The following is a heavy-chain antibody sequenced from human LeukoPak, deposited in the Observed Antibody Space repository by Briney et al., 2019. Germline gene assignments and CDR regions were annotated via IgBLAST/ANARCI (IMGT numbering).Heavy chain of an antibody. J-gene: IGHJ1*01. CDR1: GFSFHNYA. Sequence: GGSLRLSCAASGFSFHNYAMDWVRQRPGRGLEWVSFINGQVDSTYFGVSLNVRFPVSIDNRKTSLLLQMNSLRTEDTAFYYCAKDLGRTEWELLRGTLTDWGQGTLVTVSS. D-gene: IGHD1-26*01. CDR2: INGQVDST. CDR3: AKDLGRTEWELLRGTLTD. V-gene: IGHV3-43*02.